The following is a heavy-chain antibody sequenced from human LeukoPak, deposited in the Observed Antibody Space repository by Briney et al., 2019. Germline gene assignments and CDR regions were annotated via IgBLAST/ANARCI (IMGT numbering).Heavy chain of an antibody. CDR2: INPNSGGT. Sequence: ASVKVSCKASGYTFTGYYMHWVRQAPGQGLEWMGWINPNSGGTNYAQKLQGRVTMTTDTSTSTAYMELRSLRSDDTAVYYCARAGFGDFNWFDPWGQGTLVTVSS. D-gene: IGHD4-17*01. V-gene: IGHV1-2*02. J-gene: IGHJ5*02. CDR1: GYTFTGYY. CDR3: ARAGFGDFNWFDP.